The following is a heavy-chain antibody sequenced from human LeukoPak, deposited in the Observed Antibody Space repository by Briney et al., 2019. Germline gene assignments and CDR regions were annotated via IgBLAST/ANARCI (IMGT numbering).Heavy chain of an antibody. CDR2: TYYRSKWYD. Sequence: SQTLSLTCAISGDSVSSKNGAWSWIRQSPSRGLEWLGRTYYRSKWYDDYADSVKGRITISPDTSKNQFSLHVYSVTPEDTAVYYCARDAGTSGWYTFDYWGQGTLVTVSS. D-gene: IGHD6-19*01. CDR3: ARDAGTSGWYTFDY. V-gene: IGHV6-1*01. CDR1: GDSVSSKNGA. J-gene: IGHJ4*02.